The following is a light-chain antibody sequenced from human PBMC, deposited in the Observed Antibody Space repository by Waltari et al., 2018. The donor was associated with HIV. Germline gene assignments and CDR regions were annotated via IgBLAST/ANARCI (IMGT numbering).Light chain of an antibody. Sequence: QLTQSPSSLSASLGDNVTITCRASQNIKTLLNWYQMRPGKAPRLLIYGVSGLPAGVPSRFAGGGSGSDFTLTINNLQPEDFASYFCQQTYSVSITFGPGTRVEIK. CDR2: GVS. V-gene: IGKV1-39*01. CDR1: QNIKTL. CDR3: QQTYSVSIT. J-gene: IGKJ5*01.